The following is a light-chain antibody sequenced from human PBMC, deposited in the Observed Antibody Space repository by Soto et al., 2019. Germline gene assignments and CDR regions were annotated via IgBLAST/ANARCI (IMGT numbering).Light chain of an antibody. CDR3: HQYGSSPGT. V-gene: IGKV3-20*01. J-gene: IGKJ1*01. Sequence: ETVLTQSPGTLSLSPGERATLSCRVSQSVSSRYLAWYQQKPGQAPRLLIYGASSRATGIPDRFSGSGSGTDFTLTISRLEPEDFAMYYCHQYGSSPGTFGQGTKV. CDR1: QSVSSRY. CDR2: GAS.